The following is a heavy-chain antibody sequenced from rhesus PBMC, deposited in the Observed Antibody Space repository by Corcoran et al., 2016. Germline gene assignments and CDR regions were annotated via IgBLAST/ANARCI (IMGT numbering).Heavy chain of an antibody. J-gene: IGHJ4*01. V-gene: IGHV4-93*01. D-gene: IGHD2-33*01. CDR2: IYGSGGSP. Sequence: QVQLQESGPGLVKPSETLSLTCAVSGGSISSSNWWSWIRQSPGKGLEWIGGIYGSGGSPEYNPALKSRVTISKDTSKNKFSLKLGSVTAADTAVYYGARWLSNWGQGVLVTVSS. CDR3: ARWLSN. CDR1: GGSISSSNW.